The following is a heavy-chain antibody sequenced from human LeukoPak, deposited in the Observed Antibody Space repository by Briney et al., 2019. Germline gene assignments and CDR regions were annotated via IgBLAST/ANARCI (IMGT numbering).Heavy chain of an antibody. V-gene: IGHV1-8*01. CDR3: ARDYGSGSSYDY. CDR1: GYTFTSYD. D-gene: IGHD3-10*01. CDR2: MNPNSGNT. Sequence: ASVKVSCKASGYTFTSYDTNWVRQATGQGLEWMGWMNPNSGNTGYAQKFQGRVTMTRNTSISTAYMELSSLRSEDTAVYYCARDYGSGSSYDYWGQGTLVTVSS. J-gene: IGHJ4*02.